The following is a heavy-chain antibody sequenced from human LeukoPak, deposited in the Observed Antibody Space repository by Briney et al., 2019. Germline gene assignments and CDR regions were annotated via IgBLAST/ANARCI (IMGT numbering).Heavy chain of an antibody. V-gene: IGHV1-69*13. J-gene: IGHJ3*02. CDR2: IIPIFGTA. Sequence: GASVKVSCKASGGTFSSYAISWVRQAPGQGLEWMGGIIPIFGTANYAPKFQGRVTITADESTSTAYMELSSLRSEDTAVYYCARGTFGATTGDAFDIWGQGTMVTVSS. D-gene: IGHD1-26*01. CDR1: GGTFSSYA. CDR3: ARGTFGATTGDAFDI.